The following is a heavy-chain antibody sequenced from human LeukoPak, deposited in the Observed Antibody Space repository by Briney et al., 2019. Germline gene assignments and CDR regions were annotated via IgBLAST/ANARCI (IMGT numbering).Heavy chain of an antibody. CDR3: AREESGGYFDY. CDR2: INPTGTGT. D-gene: IGHD2-8*02. Sequence: ASVKVSCKASGYTFANYYMHWVRQAPGQGLEWVGLINPTGTGTNYAQKFRGRVTLTRDTSTTTVYMELSSLRSEDTAVYYCAREESGGYFDYWGQGTLVTVSS. V-gene: IGHV1-46*01. J-gene: IGHJ4*02. CDR1: GYTFANYY.